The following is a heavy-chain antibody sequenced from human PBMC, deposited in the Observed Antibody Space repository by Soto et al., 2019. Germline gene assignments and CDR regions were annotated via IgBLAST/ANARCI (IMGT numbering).Heavy chain of an antibody. D-gene: IGHD3-22*01. CDR3: AKDRRSSAYYVYYGMDV. V-gene: IGHV3-66*01. J-gene: IGHJ6*02. CDR1: GGTGSSNY. CDR2: IYSAGNT. Sequence: PGGSLRVSCAASGGTGSSNYMSWVRQAPGKGLEWISIIYSAGNTYYADSVKGRFTISRDNSKNTLYLQMNSLTSEDTAVYYCAKDRRSSAYYVYYGMDVWGQGTTVTVSS.